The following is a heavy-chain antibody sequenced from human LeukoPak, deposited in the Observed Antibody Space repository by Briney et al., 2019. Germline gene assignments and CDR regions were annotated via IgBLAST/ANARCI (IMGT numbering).Heavy chain of an antibody. CDR2: TYYRSKWYS. V-gene: IGHV6-1*01. Sequence: SQTLSLTCAVSGDSVSSNSAAWNWIRQSPSRGLEWLGRTYYRSKWYSDYALSVRSRITINPDTSKNQFSLLLNSVTLEDTAVYYCARQWNGCLGYWGQGTLVTVSS. J-gene: IGHJ4*02. CDR3: ARQWNGCLGY. D-gene: IGHD2-15*01. CDR1: GDSVSSNSAA.